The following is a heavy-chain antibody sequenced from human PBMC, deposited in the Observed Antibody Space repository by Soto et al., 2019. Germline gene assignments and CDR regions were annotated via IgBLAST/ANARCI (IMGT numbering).Heavy chain of an antibody. CDR2: LWSAGNT. Sequence: GGSLRLSXAASGFTVSSKYMSWVRQAPGKGLEWVSVLWSAGNTYYADSVRGRFTISRDNSKNTLFLEMSSLTADDTAVYYCAREAPMDVWGQGTTVTVSS. V-gene: IGHV3-53*01. J-gene: IGHJ6*02. CDR1: GFTVSSKY. CDR3: AREAPMDV.